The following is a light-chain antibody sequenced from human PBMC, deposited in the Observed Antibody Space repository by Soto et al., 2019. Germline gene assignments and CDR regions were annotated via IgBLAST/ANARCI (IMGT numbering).Light chain of an antibody. V-gene: IGKV3-20*01. CDR3: QHYDRSPRT. CDR1: QSVGTNY. CDR2: ATS. Sequence: EMVLTQSPGTLSLSPGERATHSCRASQSVGTNYLAWFQQKPGQAPRHLIYATSTRDTGIPDRFSGSGSGTDFTLTITRLEPEDFAVYYCQHYDRSPRTFGQGTRVEIK. J-gene: IGKJ1*01.